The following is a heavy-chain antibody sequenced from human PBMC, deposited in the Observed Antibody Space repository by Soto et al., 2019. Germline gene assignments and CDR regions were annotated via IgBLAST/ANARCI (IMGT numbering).Heavy chain of an antibody. CDR3: ARTQGPYCSGGRCLTFDP. D-gene: IGHD2-15*01. CDR1: GGSMSSYY. J-gene: IGHJ5*02. CDR2: IYFIGST. V-gene: IGHV4-59*08. Sequence: SETLSLTCTVSGGSMSSYYWSWIRQPPGKGLEWIGYIYFIGSTNYNPSLKSRVTISVDTSKNQFSLKLSSVTAADTAVYYCARTQGPYCSGGRCLTFDPWGQGTLVTVSS.